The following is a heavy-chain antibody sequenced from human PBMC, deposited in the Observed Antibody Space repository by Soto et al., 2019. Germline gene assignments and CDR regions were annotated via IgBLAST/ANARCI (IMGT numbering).Heavy chain of an antibody. Sequence: EVQLVESGGDLIQPGGSLRLSCAASGFTVSSNYMSWVRQAPGKGLEWVSFIYSGGSAYYADSVKGRFTISRDNSKNTLYLQMNSLRAEDTAVYYGAGVGGSGSDFCSIAYWGQGTLVSVSS. CDR1: GFTVSSNY. CDR2: IYSGGSA. J-gene: IGHJ4*02. V-gene: IGHV3-53*01. D-gene: IGHD2-21*02. CDR3: AGVGGSGSDFCSIAY.